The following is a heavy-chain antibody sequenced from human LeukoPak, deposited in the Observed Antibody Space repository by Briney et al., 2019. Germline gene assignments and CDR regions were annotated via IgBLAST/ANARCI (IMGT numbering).Heavy chain of an antibody. CDR3: AGHTSSTAFDI. CDR2: IYYTGST. CDR1: GGSISSSRYY. D-gene: IGHD3-10*01. V-gene: IGHV4-39*01. J-gene: IGHJ3*02. Sequence: SETLSLTCTVSGGSISSSRYYWGWLRHPPGRGLVWIATIYYTGSTNYNPSLKSRVTISVDTSKNQFSLKLSSVTAADTAVYYCAGHTSSTAFDIWGQGTMVTVSS.